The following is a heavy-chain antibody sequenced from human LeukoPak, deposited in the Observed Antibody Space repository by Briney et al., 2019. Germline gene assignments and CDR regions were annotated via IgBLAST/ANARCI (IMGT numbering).Heavy chain of an antibody. CDR3: AREMATILGFGAFDI. CDR2: IYYSGST. CDR1: GGSISSGGYY. Sequence: SETLSLTCTVSGGSISSGGYYWGWIRQPPGKGLEWIGSIYYSGSTYYNPSLKSRVTISVDTSKNQFSLKLSSVTAADTAVYYCAREMATILGFGAFDIWGQGTMVTVSS. D-gene: IGHD5-24*01. J-gene: IGHJ3*02. V-gene: IGHV4-39*07.